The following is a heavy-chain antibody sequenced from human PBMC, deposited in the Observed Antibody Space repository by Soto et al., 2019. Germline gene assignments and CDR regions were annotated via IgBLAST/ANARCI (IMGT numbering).Heavy chain of an antibody. V-gene: IGHV3-33*01. CDR3: ARDEERYYDSSGASDY. Sequence: PGGSLRLSCAASGFTFSSYGRHWVRQAPGKGLEWGAVIWYDGSNKYYADSVKGRFTISRDNSKNTLYLQMNSLRAEDTAVYYCARDEERYYDSSGASDYWGQGTLVTVSS. CDR1: GFTFSSYG. CDR2: IWYDGSNK. J-gene: IGHJ4*02. D-gene: IGHD3-22*01.